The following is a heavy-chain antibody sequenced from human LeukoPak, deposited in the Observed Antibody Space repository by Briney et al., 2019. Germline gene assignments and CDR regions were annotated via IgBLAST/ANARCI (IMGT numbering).Heavy chain of an antibody. Sequence: ASVKVSFKASGYTFTSYYMHWVRQAPGQGREWMGIINPSGGSTSYAQKFQGRVTITRDTSTSTVYMELSSLRSEDTAVYYCARDPYGSGSSPYYGMDVWGKGTTVTVSS. CDR1: GYTFTSYY. J-gene: IGHJ6*04. D-gene: IGHD3-10*01. CDR2: INPSGGST. CDR3: ARDPYGSGSSPYYGMDV. V-gene: IGHV1-46*01.